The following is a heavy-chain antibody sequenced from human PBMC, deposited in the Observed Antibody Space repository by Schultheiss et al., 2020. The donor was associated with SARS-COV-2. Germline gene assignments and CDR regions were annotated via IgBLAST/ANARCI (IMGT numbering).Heavy chain of an antibody. Sequence: SETLSLTCTVSGGSISSSSYYWGWIRQPPGKGLEWIGSIYYSGSTYYNPSLKSRVTISVDTSKNQFSLKLSSVTAADTAVYYCARGGITVAGGNDYWGQGTLVTVSS. D-gene: IGHD6-19*01. J-gene: IGHJ4*02. CDR1: GGSISSSSYY. CDR2: IYYSGST. V-gene: IGHV4-39*07. CDR3: ARGGITVAGGNDY.